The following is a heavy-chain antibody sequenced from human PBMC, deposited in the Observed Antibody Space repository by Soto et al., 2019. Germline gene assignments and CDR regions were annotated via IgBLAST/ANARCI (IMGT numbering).Heavy chain of an antibody. CDR3: ARDGGVVVAAFAEYFQH. D-gene: IGHD2-15*01. Sequence: QVQLVQSGAEVKKPGSSVKVSCKASGGTFSSYTISWVRQAPGQGLEWMGRIIPILGIANYAQKFQGRVTITADKSTSXXDMELSSLRSEDTAVYYCARDGGVVVAAFAEYFQHWGQGTLVTVSS. V-gene: IGHV1-69*08. CDR2: IIPILGIA. CDR1: GGTFSSYT. J-gene: IGHJ1*01.